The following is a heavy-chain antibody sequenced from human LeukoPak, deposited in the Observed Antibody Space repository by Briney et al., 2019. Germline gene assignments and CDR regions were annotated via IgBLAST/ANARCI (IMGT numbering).Heavy chain of an antibody. CDR2: IYYTGST. D-gene: IGHD6-6*01. CDR3: AKEGGPARPGLDS. Sequence: SETLSLTCTVSGASMSNHYWTWIRQAPGTGLEWIGNIYYTGSTTYNPALESRVTISLDTSNNQFSLKLTSVTTADTAVYFCAKEGGPARPGLDSWGQGTLVTVSS. V-gene: IGHV4-59*11. J-gene: IGHJ4*02. CDR1: GASMSNHY.